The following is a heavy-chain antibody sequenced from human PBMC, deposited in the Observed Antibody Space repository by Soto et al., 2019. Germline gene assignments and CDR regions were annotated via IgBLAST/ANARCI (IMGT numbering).Heavy chain of an antibody. CDR3: AKDRFYGSGTDGMDV. CDR2: ISYDGSNK. D-gene: IGHD3-10*01. Sequence: GGSLRLSCAASGFTFSSYGMHWVRQAPGKGLEWVAVISYDGSNKYYADSVKGRFTISRDNSKNTLYLQMNSLRAEDTAVYYCAKDRFYGSGTDGMDVWGQGTTVTVSS. V-gene: IGHV3-30*18. J-gene: IGHJ6*02. CDR1: GFTFSSYG.